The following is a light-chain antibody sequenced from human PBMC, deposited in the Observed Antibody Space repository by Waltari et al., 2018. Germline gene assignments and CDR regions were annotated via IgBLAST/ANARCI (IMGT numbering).Light chain of an antibody. Sequence: QSVLTQPPSASGTPGQRVTISCSGSSSNFGSYAVNWYQQLPGTAPKLLMYNNNQRPSGVPDRFSGSKSGTSASLAISGLQSEDDADYYCAVWDDSLNGFFGTGTKVTVL. CDR3: AVWDDSLNGF. CDR2: NNN. CDR1: SSNFGSYA. J-gene: IGLJ1*01. V-gene: IGLV1-44*01.